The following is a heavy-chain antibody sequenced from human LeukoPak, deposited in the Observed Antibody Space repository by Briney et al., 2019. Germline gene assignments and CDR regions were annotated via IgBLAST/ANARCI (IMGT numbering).Heavy chain of an antibody. CDR3: ARLRFLEWLPDY. D-gene: IGHD3-3*01. CDR2: IYTSGST. J-gene: IGHJ4*02. Sequence: SETLSLTCTVSGGSISSSSYYWGWIRQPAGKGLEWIGRIYTSGSTNCNPSLKSRVTMSVDTSKNQFSLELSSVTAADTAVYYCARLRFLEWLPDYWGQGTLVTVSS. CDR1: GGSISSSSYY. V-gene: IGHV4-61*02.